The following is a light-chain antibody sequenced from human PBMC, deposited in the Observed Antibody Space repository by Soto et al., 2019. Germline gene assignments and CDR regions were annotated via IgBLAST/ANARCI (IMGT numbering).Light chain of an antibody. CDR2: GAS. J-gene: IGKJ1*01. Sequence: EIVMTQSPATLSVSPLERVTLSCIASQSVSSNLAWYQQKPGQAPRLLIYGASTRATGIPARFSGSGSGTEFTLTISSLQSEDFAVYYCQQYNKWPQTFGQGTKVDIK. V-gene: IGKV3-15*01. CDR3: QQYNKWPQT. CDR1: QSVSSN.